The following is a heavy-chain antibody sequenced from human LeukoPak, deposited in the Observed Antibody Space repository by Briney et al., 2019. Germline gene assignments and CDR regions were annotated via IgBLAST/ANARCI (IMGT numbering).Heavy chain of an antibody. Sequence: GESLRISCQASGYSFPIDWIAWVRPVSGKGLEWLGIIYPSNSDTRYSPSFQGRVTISVDTSVTTAYLQLSSLQTSDTAIYYCARHSYDDILTGTTPPDYWGQGTLLTISS. CDR3: ARHSYDDILTGTTPPDY. D-gene: IGHD3-9*01. J-gene: IGHJ4*02. V-gene: IGHV5-51*01. CDR2: IYPSNSDT. CDR1: GYSFPIDW.